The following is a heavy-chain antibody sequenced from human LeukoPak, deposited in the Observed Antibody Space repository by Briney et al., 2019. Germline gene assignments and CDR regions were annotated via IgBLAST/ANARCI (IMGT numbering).Heavy chain of an antibody. Sequence: SVKVSCKASGGTFSSYAISWVRQAPGQGLEWMGRIIPILGIANYAQKFQGRVTITADKSTSTAYMELSSLRSEDTAVYYCARLKYGGRDGYNSDYWGQGTLVTVSS. J-gene: IGHJ4*02. CDR2: IIPILGIA. CDR1: GGTFSSYA. V-gene: IGHV1-69*04. D-gene: IGHD5-24*01. CDR3: ARLKYGGRDGYNSDY.